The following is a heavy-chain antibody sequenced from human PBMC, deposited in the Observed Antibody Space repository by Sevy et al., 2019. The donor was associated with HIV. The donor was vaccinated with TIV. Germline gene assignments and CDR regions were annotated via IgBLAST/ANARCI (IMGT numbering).Heavy chain of an antibody. CDR2: MKEDGSEK. CDR1: GFTFSSYW. J-gene: IGHJ4*02. Sequence: GGSLRLSCAASGFTFSSYWMSWVRQAPGKGLEWVATMKEDGSEKSYVDSVKGRFTISRDNAKNSLYLQMNSLRVDDTALYYCARLPTGLQSFNYLLSTYFDSWGQGTLVTVSS. V-gene: IGHV3-7*01. CDR3: ARLPTGLQSFNYLLSTYFDS. D-gene: IGHD3-9*01.